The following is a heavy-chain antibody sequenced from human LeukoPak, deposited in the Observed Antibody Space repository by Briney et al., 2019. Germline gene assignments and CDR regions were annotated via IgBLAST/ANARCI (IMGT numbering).Heavy chain of an antibody. CDR2: IHPSGML. V-gene: IGHV4-31*03. D-gene: IGHD1-1*01. Sequence: SETLSLTCTVSGASFNSDDQYWNWIRQSPGKGLEWVGSIHPSGMLYNNPSLESRVTMSRDTSKNQFSLNLNSVTAADTAVYYCARTVWTYDSARPLWFDPWGQGTLVTVSS. J-gene: IGHJ5*02. CDR3: ARTVWTYDSARPLWFDP. CDR1: GASFNSDDQY.